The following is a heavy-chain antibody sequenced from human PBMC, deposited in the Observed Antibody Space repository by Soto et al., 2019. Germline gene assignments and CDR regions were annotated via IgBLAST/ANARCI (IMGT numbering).Heavy chain of an antibody. J-gene: IGHJ2*01. CDR3: AKDPGYYYYDSSGHHWYFDL. CDR1: GFTFSSYA. Sequence: EVQLLESGGGLVQPGGSLRLSCAASGFTFSSYAMSWVRQAPGKGLEWVSAISGSGGSTYYADSVKGLFTISRDNSNNTLYLQMNSLRAEDTAVYYCAKDPGYYYYDSSGHHWYFDLWGRGTLVTVSS. D-gene: IGHD3-22*01. V-gene: IGHV3-23*01. CDR2: ISGSGGST.